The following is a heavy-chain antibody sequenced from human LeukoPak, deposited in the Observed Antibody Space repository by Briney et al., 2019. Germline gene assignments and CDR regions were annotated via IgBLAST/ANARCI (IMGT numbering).Heavy chain of an antibody. V-gene: IGHV1-69*01. CDR2: IIPIFGTA. J-gene: IGHJ5*02. CDR3: ASSAINTAAMTWFWFDP. D-gene: IGHD2-2*01. Sequence: SVKVSCKAPGGTFSSFAISWVRQAPGQGLEWMGGIIPIFGTANYAQKFQGRVTITADESTSTAYMELSSLRSEDTAVYYCASSAINTAAMTWFWFDPWGQGTLVTVSS. CDR1: GGTFSSFA.